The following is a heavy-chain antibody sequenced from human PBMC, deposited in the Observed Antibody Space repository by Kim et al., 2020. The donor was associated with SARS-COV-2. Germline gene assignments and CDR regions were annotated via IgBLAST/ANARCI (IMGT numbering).Heavy chain of an antibody. V-gene: IGHV1-69*13. CDR3: ARDIERNSSGWYGLDY. J-gene: IGHJ4*02. CDR1: GGTFSSYA. D-gene: IGHD6-19*01. Sequence: SVKVSCKASGGTFSSYAISWVRQAPGQGLEWMGGIIPIFGTANYAQKFQGRVTITADESTSTAYMELSSLRSEDTAVYYCARDIERNSSGWYGLDYWGQGTLVTVSS. CDR2: IIPIFGTA.